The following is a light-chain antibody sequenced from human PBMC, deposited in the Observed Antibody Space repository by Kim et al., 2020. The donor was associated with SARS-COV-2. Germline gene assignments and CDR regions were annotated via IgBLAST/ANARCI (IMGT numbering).Light chain of an antibody. V-gene: IGKV1-8*01. CDR2: AAS. J-gene: IGKJ1*01. CDR3: QQYYSYPQT. CDR1: QGISSY. Sequence: ASTGDRVTITCRASQGISSYLAWYQQKPGKAPKLLIYAASTLQSGVPSRFSGSGSGTDFTLTISCLQSEDLATYYCQQYYSYPQTFGQGTKVDI.